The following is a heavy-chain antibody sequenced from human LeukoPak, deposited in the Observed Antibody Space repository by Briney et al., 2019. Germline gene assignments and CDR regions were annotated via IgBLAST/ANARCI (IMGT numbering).Heavy chain of an antibody. V-gene: IGHV4-38-2*01. CDR3: ARGISTTGHDY. CDR1: GYSISSGYY. Sequence: SETLSLTCAVSGYSISSGYYWGWIRQPPGKGPEWIGSVFHTGSSYYIPSLKSRVTISVDTSKNQFSLEVSAVTAADTAIYYCARGISTTGHDYWGPGTLVTVSS. CDR2: VFHTGSS. J-gene: IGHJ4*02. D-gene: IGHD4-11*01.